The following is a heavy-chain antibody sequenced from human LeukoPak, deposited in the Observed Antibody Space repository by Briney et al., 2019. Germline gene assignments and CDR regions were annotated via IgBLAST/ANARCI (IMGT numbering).Heavy chain of an antibody. D-gene: IGHD6-6*01. Sequence: PSETLSLTXTVSGGSIRSSSYYWGWIRQPPGKGLDWIGSIYYSGSTNYNPSLKSRVTISVDTSKNQFSLKLSSVTAADTAVYYCARHCRPCAFDIWGQGTMVTVSS. CDR2: IYYSGST. V-gene: IGHV4-39*01. CDR1: GGSIRSSSYY. J-gene: IGHJ3*02. CDR3: ARHCRPCAFDI.